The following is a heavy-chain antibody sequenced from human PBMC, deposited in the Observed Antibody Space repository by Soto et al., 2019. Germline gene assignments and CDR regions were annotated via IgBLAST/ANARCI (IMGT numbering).Heavy chain of an antibody. Sequence: GASVKVSCKASGYTFTSYDINWVRQATGQGLEWMGWMNPNSGNTGYAQKFQGRVTMTRNTSISTAYMELSSLRSEDTAVYYCARGGVPLWFGESAAVYYYYMDVSGNGTTFTVSS. CDR2: MNPNSGNT. CDR3: ARGGVPLWFGESAAVYYYYMDV. D-gene: IGHD3-10*01. CDR1: GYTFTSYD. V-gene: IGHV1-8*01. J-gene: IGHJ6*03.